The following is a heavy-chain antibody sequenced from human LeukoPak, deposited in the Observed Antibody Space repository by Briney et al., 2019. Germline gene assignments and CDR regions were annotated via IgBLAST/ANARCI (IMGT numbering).Heavy chain of an antibody. CDR3: TTDFPDYFHS. CDR2: IKRKTNGGTA. Sequence: PGGSLRLSYAASGFTFSNAWTSWVRQAPGKGLKWIGHIKRKTNGGTADYAAPVKGRFTISRDDSKNTLYLQINTLRTEDTAVYYCTTDFPDYFHSWGQGTLVTVSS. J-gene: IGHJ4*02. V-gene: IGHV3-15*01. CDR1: GFTFSNAW.